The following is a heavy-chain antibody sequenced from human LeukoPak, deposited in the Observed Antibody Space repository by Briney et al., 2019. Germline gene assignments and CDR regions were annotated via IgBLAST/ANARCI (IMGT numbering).Heavy chain of an antibody. D-gene: IGHD2-2*01. CDR3: ARVPHFQGCSSTSCPYYYYGMDV. J-gene: IGHJ6*02. Sequence: SQTLSLTCAVSGGSISSGGYSWSWIRQPPGKGLEWIGYIYHSGSTYYNPSLKSRVTISVDRSKNQFSLKLSSVTAADTAVYYCARVPHFQGCSSTSCPYYYYGMDVWGQGTTVTVSS. V-gene: IGHV4-30-2*01. CDR2: IYHSGST. CDR1: GGSISSGGYS.